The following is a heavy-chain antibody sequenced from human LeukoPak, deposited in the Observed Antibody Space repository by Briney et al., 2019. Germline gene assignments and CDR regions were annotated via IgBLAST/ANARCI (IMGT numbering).Heavy chain of an antibody. CDR2: IYYSGST. CDR1: GGSISSHY. D-gene: IGHD3-3*01. V-gene: IGHV4-59*11. CDR3: ASYWRTKYYFDY. Sequence: SETLSLTCTVPGGSISSHYWSWIRQPPGKGLEWIGYIYYSGSTNYNPSLKSRVTISVDTSKNQFSLKLSSVTAADTAVYYCASYWRTKYYFDYWGQGTLVTVSS. J-gene: IGHJ4*02.